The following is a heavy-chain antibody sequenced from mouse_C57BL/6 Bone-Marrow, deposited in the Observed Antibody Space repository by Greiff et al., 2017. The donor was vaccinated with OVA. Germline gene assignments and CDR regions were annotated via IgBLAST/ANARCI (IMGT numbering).Heavy chain of an antibody. J-gene: IGHJ1*03. Sequence: EVQGVESGGGLVQPGGSLSLSCAASGFTFTDYYMSWVRQPPGKALEWLGFIRNKANGYTTEYSASVKGRFTISRDNSQSILYLQMNALRAEDSATYYCARSKNLLRPYWYFDVWGTGTTVTVSS. D-gene: IGHD1-1*01. CDR2: IRNKANGYTT. CDR1: GFTFTDYY. CDR3: ARSKNLLRPYWYFDV. V-gene: IGHV7-3*01.